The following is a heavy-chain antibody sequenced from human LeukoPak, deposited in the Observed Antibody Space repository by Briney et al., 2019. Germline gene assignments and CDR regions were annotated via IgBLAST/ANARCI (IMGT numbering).Heavy chain of an antibody. J-gene: IGHJ5*02. CDR2: INCNGGGT. CDR1: GYTFTGYY. Sequence: GASVKVSCKASGYTFTGYYIHWVRQAPGQGLEGMGRINCNGGGTSYAQKFQGRVTMTRDTSISTAYMELDRLTSDDTAVYYCARDYGPYPGCSWFNPWGQGTLVTVSS. CDR3: ARDYGPYPGCSWFNP. D-gene: IGHD2-21*01. V-gene: IGHV1-2*06.